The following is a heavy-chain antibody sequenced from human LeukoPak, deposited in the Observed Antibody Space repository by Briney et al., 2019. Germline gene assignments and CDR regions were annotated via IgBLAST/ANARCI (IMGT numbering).Heavy chain of an antibody. J-gene: IGHJ4*02. D-gene: IGHD3-22*01. CDR1: GGPFSGYY. CDR3: ARVFRSSGYYRPFDY. Sequence: SETLSLTCAVYGGPFSGYYWSWIRQPPGKGLEWIGEINHSGSTNYNPSLKSRVTISVDTSKNQFSLKLSSVTAADTAVYYCARVFRSSGYYRPFDYWGQGTLVTVSS. V-gene: IGHV4-34*01. CDR2: INHSGST.